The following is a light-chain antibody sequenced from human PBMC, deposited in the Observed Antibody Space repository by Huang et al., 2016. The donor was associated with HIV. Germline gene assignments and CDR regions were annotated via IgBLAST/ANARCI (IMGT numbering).Light chain of an antibody. V-gene: IGKV1-5*03. CDR1: PSISSW. CDR3: QQYNSYSWT. Sequence: DIQMTQSPSTLSAFVGDRVTITCRASPSISSWLAWYQQKPGKAPKLLIYKASSLERGVPSRFSGSGSGTEFTLTISSLQPDDFATYYCQQYNSYSWTFGQGTKVEIK. CDR2: KAS. J-gene: IGKJ1*01.